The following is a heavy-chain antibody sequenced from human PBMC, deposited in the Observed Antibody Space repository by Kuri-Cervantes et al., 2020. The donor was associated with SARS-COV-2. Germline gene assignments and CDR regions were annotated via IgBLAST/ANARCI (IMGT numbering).Heavy chain of an antibody. J-gene: IGHJ6*03. V-gene: IGHV3-11*04. D-gene: IGHD3-9*01. CDR1: GFLFSDYY. Sequence: GGSLRLSCTASGFLFSDYYMTWIRQAPGKGLEWVSNIDPSGSSKYYADSVKGRFTISRDNAKNSLYLQMNSLRAEDTAVYYCARAFEGYYYYMDVWGKGTTVTVSS. CDR3: ARAFEGYYYYMDV. CDR2: IDPSGSSK.